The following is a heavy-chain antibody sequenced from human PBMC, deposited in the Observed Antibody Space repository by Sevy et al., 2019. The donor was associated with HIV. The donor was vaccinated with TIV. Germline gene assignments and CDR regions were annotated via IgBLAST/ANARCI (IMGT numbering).Heavy chain of an antibody. Sequence: GESLKISCKGHGYSFTSHWIGWVRQMPVKGLDWMGIIFPGASETRYSPSFQGEVTISADKSISTAFLQWSSLKASDTAIYYCARSRSGYFDSSGYYINWGQGTLVTVSS. J-gene: IGHJ4*02. CDR2: IFPGASET. D-gene: IGHD3-22*01. V-gene: IGHV5-51*01. CDR3: ARSRSGYFDSSGYYIN. CDR1: GYSFTSHW.